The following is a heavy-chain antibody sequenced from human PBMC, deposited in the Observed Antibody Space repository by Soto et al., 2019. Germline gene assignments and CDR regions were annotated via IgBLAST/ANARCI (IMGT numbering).Heavy chain of an antibody. CDR3: VIMDLGRGSYTHY. Sequence: GSLRLSCAASGFTFSSYAMHWVRQAPGKGLEWVAVISYDGSNKYYADSVKGRFTISRDNSKNTLYLQMNSLRAEDTAVYYCVIMDLGRGSYTHYSGQGILVTVSS. CDR2: ISYDGSNK. CDR1: GFTFSSYA. J-gene: IGHJ4*02. D-gene: IGHD1-26*01. V-gene: IGHV3-30-3*01.